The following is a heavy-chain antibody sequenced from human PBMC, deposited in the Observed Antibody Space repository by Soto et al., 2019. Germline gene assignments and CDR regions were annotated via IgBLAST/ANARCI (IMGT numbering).Heavy chain of an antibody. CDR2: IDYSGST. V-gene: IGHV4-31*03. Sequence: QVQLQESGPGLVKPSQTLSLTCTVSGGSISSGGYYWSWIRQHPGKGLEWIGYIDYSGSTYYNPSLKSRVTVSVDTSKNQFSLKLSSVAAADTAVYYCARHDSRNWYFELWGRGTLVTVSS. D-gene: IGHD3-22*01. CDR3: ARHDSRNWYFEL. CDR1: GGSISSGGYY. J-gene: IGHJ2*01.